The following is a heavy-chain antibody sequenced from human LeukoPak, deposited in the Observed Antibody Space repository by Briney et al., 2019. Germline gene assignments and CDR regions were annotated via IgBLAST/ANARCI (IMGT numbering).Heavy chain of an antibody. Sequence: GESLKISCKGSGYSFTSYWIGWVRPMPGKGLEWMGIIYPGDSDTRYSPSFQGQVTISADKSISTAYLQWSSLKASDTAMYYCARYTDYYYYYTDVWGKGTTVTVSS. CDR1: GYSFTSYW. V-gene: IGHV5-51*01. D-gene: IGHD2-2*02. CDR3: ARYTDYYYYYTDV. CDR2: IYPGDSDT. J-gene: IGHJ6*03.